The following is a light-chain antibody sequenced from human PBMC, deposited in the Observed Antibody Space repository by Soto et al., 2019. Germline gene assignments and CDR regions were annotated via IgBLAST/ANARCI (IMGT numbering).Light chain of an antibody. CDR3: QQYGSSPPYT. CDR2: DAS. CDR1: QSVTNNY. V-gene: IGKV3-20*01. J-gene: IGKJ2*01. Sequence: ETVLTQFPGTLSLSPGERATLSCRASQSVTNNYLAWYQQKPGQAPRLLIYDASSRATGIPDRFSGSGSGTDFTLTISRLEPEDFAVYYCQQYGSSPPYTFGQGTKLEIK.